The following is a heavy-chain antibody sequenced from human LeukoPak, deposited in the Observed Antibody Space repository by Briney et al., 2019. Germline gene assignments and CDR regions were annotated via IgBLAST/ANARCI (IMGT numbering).Heavy chain of an antibody. CDR3: AREAYVYDAFDI. Sequence: SETLSLTCTVSGASISSYYWSWIRQPPGKGLEWIGYIYYSGSTNYNPSLKSRVTISVDTSKNQFSLKLSSVTAADTAVYYCAREAYVYDAFDIWGQGTMVTVSS. CDR1: GASISSYY. CDR2: IYYSGST. J-gene: IGHJ3*02. V-gene: IGHV4-59*01. D-gene: IGHD3-10*02.